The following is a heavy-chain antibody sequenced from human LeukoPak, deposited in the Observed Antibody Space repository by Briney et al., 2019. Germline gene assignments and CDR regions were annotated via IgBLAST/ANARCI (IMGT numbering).Heavy chain of an antibody. Sequence: SETLSLTCTVSGGSISSSSYYWGWIRQPPGKGLEWIGSIYYSGSTYYHPSLKSRVTISVDTSKNQFSLKLSSVTAADTAVYYCARESDCSSTSCRLHDAFDIWGQGTMVTVSS. CDR2: IYYSGST. D-gene: IGHD2-2*01. J-gene: IGHJ3*02. CDR1: GGSISSSSYY. V-gene: IGHV4-39*07. CDR3: ARESDCSSTSCRLHDAFDI.